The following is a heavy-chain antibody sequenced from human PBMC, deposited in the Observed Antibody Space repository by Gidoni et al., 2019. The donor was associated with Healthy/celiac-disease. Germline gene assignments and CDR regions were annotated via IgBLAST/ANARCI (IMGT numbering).Heavy chain of an antibody. CDR3: AKIRRGIAAAEFDY. V-gene: IGHV3-23*01. CDR1: GFTFSSYA. Sequence: EVQLLESGGGLVQPGGSMRPSCAASGFTFSSYAMSWVRQAPGKGVEWVSAIIGSGGSTYYADSVKGRFTISRDNSKNTLYLQMNSLRAEDTAVYYCAKIRRGIAAAEFDYWGQGTLVTVSS. J-gene: IGHJ4*02. CDR2: IIGSGGST. D-gene: IGHD6-13*01.